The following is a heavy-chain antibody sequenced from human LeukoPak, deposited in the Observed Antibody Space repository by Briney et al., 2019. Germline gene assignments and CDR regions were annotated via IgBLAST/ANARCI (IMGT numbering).Heavy chain of an antibody. CDR3: AKDESYTYYYDSSGYFDY. D-gene: IGHD3-22*01. CDR2: ISGSGGST. Sequence: PGGSLRLSCTASGFTFGDYAMSWFRQAPGKGLEWVSAISGSGGSTYYADSVKGRFTISRDNSKKTLYLQMNSLRAEDTAVYYCAKDESYTYYYDSSGYFDYWGQGTLVTVSS. J-gene: IGHJ4*02. V-gene: IGHV3-23*01. CDR1: GFTFGDYA.